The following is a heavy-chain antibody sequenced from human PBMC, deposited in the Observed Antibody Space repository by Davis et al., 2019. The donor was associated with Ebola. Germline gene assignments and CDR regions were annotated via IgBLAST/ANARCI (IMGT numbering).Heavy chain of an antibody. J-gene: IGHJ4*02. CDR3: ARDNRYCSSTSCYEIYFDY. CDR1: GGTFSSYA. V-gene: IGHV1-69*13. CDR2: IIPIFGTA. D-gene: IGHD2-2*01. Sequence: SVKVSCKASGGTFSSYAISWVRQAPGQGLEWMGGIIPIFGTANYAQKFQGRVTITADESTSTAYMELSSLRSEDTAVYYCARDNRYCSSTSCYEIYFDYWGQGTLVTVSS.